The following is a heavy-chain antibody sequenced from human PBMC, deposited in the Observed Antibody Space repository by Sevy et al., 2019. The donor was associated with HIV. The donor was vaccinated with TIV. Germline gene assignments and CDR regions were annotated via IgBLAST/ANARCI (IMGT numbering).Heavy chain of an antibody. CDR3: ARGPLFSPEYCSGGTCPTIDY. CDR1: GVSFSDYY. D-gene: IGHD2-15*01. CDR2: VSQSGSA. V-gene: IGHV4-34*01. J-gene: IGHJ4*02. Sequence: SETLSLTCAVSGVSFSDYYWAWIRQPPGKGQEWIGEVSQSGSANYNPSLRSRVIMSLDTSNNHFSLKLTSVTAADTAVYYCARGPLFSPEYCSGGTCPTIDYWSQGTLVTVSS.